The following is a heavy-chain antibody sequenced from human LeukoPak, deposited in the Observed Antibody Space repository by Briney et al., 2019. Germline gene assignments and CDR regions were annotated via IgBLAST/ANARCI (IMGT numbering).Heavy chain of an antibody. CDR2: ISGSGGST. CDR3: AKAIRVVTGDYYYYGMDV. CDR1: GFTFSSYA. V-gene: IGHV3-23*01. D-gene: IGHD3-22*01. Sequence: PGGSLRLSCAASGFTFSSYAMSWVRQAPGKGLEWVSAISGSGGSTYYADSVKGRFTISRDNSKNTLYLQMNSLRAEDTAVYYCAKAIRVVTGDYYYYGMDVWGQGTTVTVSS. J-gene: IGHJ6*02.